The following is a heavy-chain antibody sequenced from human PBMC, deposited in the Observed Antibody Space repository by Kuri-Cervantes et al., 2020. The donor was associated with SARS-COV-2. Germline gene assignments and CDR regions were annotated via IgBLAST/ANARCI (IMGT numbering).Heavy chain of an antibody. CDR1: GGSISSSSYY. CDR2: IYYSGST. J-gene: IGHJ4*02. D-gene: IGHD3-10*01. Sequence: SETLSLTCTVSGGSISSSSYYWGWIRQPPGKGLEWIGSIYYSGSTYYNPSLKSRVTISVDTSKNQFSLKLSSVTAADTAVYYCARAQVRGVIITFFDYWGQGTLVTVSS. CDR3: ARAQVRGVIITFFDY. V-gene: IGHV4-39*01.